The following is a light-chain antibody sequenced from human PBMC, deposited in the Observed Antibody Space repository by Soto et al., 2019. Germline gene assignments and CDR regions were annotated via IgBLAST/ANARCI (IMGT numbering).Light chain of an antibody. CDR3: QQRTTWPLLWT. Sequence: EIVLTQSPATLSLSPGERATLSCRASQSVGSPLAWYQQRPGQAPRLLIYDASNRAAGIPARFSGSGSGTDFTLTITSLEPEDFALYYCQQRTTWPLLWTFGGGTRVEIK. CDR1: QSVGSP. V-gene: IGKV3-11*01. J-gene: IGKJ4*01. CDR2: DAS.